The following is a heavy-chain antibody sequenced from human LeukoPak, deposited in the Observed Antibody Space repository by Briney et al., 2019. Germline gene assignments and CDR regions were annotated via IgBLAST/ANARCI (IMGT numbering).Heavy chain of an antibody. CDR3: ARGPYDFWSPEGGAGLDY. CDR2: ISSSSSYI. V-gene: IGHV3-21*01. D-gene: IGHD3-3*01. J-gene: IGHJ4*02. CDR1: GFTFSSYS. Sequence: GGSLRLSCAASGFTFSSYSMNWVRQAPGKGLEWVSSISSSSSYIYYADSVKGRFTISRDNAENSLYLQMNSLRAEDTAVYYCARGPYDFWSPEGGAGLDYWGQGTLVTVSS.